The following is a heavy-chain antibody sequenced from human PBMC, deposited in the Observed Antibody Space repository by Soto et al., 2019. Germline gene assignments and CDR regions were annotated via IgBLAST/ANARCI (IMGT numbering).Heavy chain of an antibody. J-gene: IGHJ4*02. D-gene: IGHD6-19*01. CDR2: IYHSGST. Sequence: SETLSLTCAVSGGSISSSNWWGWFRQPPGKGLEWIGEIYHSGSTNYNPSLRSRVTISVDKSKNQFSLKLSSVTAAGTAVYYCARLPIAVAPIDYWGQGPLVTVS. V-gene: IGHV4-4*02. CDR3: ARLPIAVAPIDY. CDR1: GGSISSSNW.